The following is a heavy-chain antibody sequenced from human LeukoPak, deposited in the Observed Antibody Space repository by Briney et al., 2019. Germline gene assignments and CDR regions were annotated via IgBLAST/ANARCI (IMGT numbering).Heavy chain of an antibody. CDR3: ARDLSGVAGYTYGRGIDY. D-gene: IGHD5-18*01. CDR2: NNSDGSST. J-gene: IGHJ4*02. V-gene: IGHV3-74*01. CDR1: GFTFSSYW. Sequence: PGGSLRLSCAASGFTFSSYWMHWVRQAPGKGLVWVSRNNSDGSSTSYADSVKGRFTISRDNAKTSLYLQMNSLRAEDTAVYYCARDLSGVAGYTYGRGIDYWGQGTLVTVSS.